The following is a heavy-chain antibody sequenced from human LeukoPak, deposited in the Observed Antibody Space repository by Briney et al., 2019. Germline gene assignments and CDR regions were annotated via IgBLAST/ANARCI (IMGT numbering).Heavy chain of an antibody. D-gene: IGHD6-13*01. Sequence: GGSLRLSCAASGFTFSSYWMHWVRQAPGKGLVWVSRIDNDGRFTTYADSVKGRFTISRDNAKNTLYLQMNSLRAEDTAVYYCANIGAAVASISGDYWGQGTLVTVSS. CDR1: GFTFSSYW. CDR3: ANIGAAVASISGDY. V-gene: IGHV3-74*01. J-gene: IGHJ4*02. CDR2: IDNDGRFT.